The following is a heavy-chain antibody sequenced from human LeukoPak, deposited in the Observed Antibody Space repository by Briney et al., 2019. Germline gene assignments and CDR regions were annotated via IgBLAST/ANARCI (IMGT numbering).Heavy chain of an antibody. Sequence: GRSLRLSCAASGFTFDDYAMHWVRQAPGKGLEWVSGISWNSGSIGYADSVKGRFTISRDNAKNSLYLQMNSLRAEDTAVYYCARDWQWLVPDGAFDIWGQGTMVTVSS. CDR2: ISWNSGSI. J-gene: IGHJ3*02. D-gene: IGHD6-19*01. V-gene: IGHV3-9*01. CDR3: ARDWQWLVPDGAFDI. CDR1: GFTFDDYA.